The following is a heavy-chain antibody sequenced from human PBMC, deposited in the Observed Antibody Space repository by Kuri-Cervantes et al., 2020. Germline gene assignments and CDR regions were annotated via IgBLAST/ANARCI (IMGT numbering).Heavy chain of an antibody. CDR2: ISGSGGST. CDR3: ARAGEAHTSGWNFDS. V-gene: IGHV3-23*01. CDR1: GFTFSSYA. D-gene: IGHD6-19*01. J-gene: IGHJ4*02. Sequence: GESLKISCAASGFTFSSYAMSWVRQAPGKGLEWVSAISGSGGSTYYADSVKGRFTISRDNSKNTLYLQMNSLRAEDTAVYYCARAGEAHTSGWNFDSWGQGTLVTVSS.